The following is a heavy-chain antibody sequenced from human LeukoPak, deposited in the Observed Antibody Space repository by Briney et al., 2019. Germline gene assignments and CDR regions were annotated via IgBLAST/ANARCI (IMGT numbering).Heavy chain of an antibody. Sequence: PGRSLRLSCAASGFTFGDYAMHWVRHAPGKGLEWVSGMSWNSGSIGYADSVKGRFTISRDNAKNSLYLQMNSLRAEDTAVYYCAKLGLGYCTNGVCYIGYFDYWGQGTLVTVSS. CDR3: AKLGLGYCTNGVCYIGYFDY. CDR2: MSWNSGSI. D-gene: IGHD2-8*01. J-gene: IGHJ4*02. V-gene: IGHV3-9*01. CDR1: GFTFGDYA.